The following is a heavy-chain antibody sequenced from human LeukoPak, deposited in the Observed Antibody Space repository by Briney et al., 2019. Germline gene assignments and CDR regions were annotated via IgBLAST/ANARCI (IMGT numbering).Heavy chain of an antibody. CDR2: VNQDGSEQ. D-gene: IGHD6-13*01. CDR1: GFTSSSYW. CDR3: ARAAAAGTVDH. V-gene: IGHV3-7*01. J-gene: IGHJ4*02. Sequence: PGGSLRLSCVVSGFTSSSYWMSWVRQAPGKGLEWVANVNQDGSEQYYVDSVKGRFIISKDNAKNSLYLQMNSLRVEDTAVYYCARAAAAGTVDHWGQGTLVIVSS.